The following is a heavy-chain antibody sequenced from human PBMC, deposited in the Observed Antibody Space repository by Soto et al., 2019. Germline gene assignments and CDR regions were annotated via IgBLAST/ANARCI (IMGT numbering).Heavy chain of an antibody. V-gene: IGHV4-59*08. CDR1: GDSISSYY. Sequence: SETLSLTCTVSGDSISSYYWSWIRQPPGKGLEWIGYISDNGDINYNPSLKSRVSISLDTSNNQVSLMLNSVTAKDTAMYYCARHGQEYFGELRGDMDVWGQGTTVTVSS. D-gene: IGHD3-10*01. CDR3: ARHGQEYFGELRGDMDV. J-gene: IGHJ6*02. CDR2: ISDNGDI.